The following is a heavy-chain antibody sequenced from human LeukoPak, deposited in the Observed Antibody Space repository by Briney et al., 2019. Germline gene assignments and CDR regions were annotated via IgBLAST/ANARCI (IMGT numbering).Heavy chain of an antibody. CDR3: AREFGYGHPAGY. V-gene: IGHV1-18*01. CDR2: ISAYNGNT. D-gene: IGHD5-18*01. Sequence: VSCXASGYTFTSYGISWVRQAPGQGLEWMGWISAYNGNTNYAQTLKGRVTITKDKSKSTAYMEMKSLRSDDTAVYYCAREFGYGHPAGYWGQGTLVXV. CDR1: GYTFTSYG. J-gene: IGHJ4*02.